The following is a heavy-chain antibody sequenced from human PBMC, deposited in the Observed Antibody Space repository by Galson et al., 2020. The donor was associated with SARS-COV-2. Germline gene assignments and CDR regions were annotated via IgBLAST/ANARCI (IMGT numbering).Heavy chain of an antibody. CDR2: FYYSGNT. Sequence: ASETLSLTCTVSGGSISSSSYYWGWIRQPPGKGLEWIGSFYYSGNTYYKPSLKSRVTISVDTSENQFSLRLSSVTAADTAVYYCARVRDQYYYDSSGYFDYWGQGTLLTVSS. CDR3: ARVRDQYYYDSSGYFDY. J-gene: IGHJ4*02. D-gene: IGHD3-22*01. V-gene: IGHV4-39*07. CDR1: GGSISSSSYY.